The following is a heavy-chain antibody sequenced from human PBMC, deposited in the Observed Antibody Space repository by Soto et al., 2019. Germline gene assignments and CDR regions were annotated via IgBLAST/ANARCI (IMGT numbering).Heavy chain of an antibody. Sequence: SETLSLTCTFSGGSISSSSYYWGWIRQPPGKGLEWIGSIYYSGSTYYNPSLKSRVTISVDTSKNQFSLKLSSVTAADTAVYYCARVKLANNWNYEGWFDPWGQGTLVT. D-gene: IGHD1-7*01. J-gene: IGHJ5*02. CDR3: ARVKLANNWNYEGWFDP. CDR2: IYYSGST. V-gene: IGHV4-39*01. CDR1: GGSISSSSYY.